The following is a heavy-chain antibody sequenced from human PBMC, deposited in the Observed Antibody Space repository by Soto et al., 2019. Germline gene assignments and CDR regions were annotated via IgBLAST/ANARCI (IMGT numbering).Heavy chain of an antibody. J-gene: IGHJ4*02. CDR1: GFTFSTYA. CDR2: ISGSSGGST. V-gene: IGHV3-23*01. CDR3: AKVSRFPGGLRSLF. D-gene: IGHD3-10*01. Sequence: EVQLLESGGTLVQPGGSLRLSCAASGFTFSTYAMNWVSQAPGKGLEWVSYISGSSGGSTYYADSVKGRFTISRDNSKNRLFLQMNSLRVEDTAVYYCAKVSRFPGGLRSLFWGQGSLVTVSS.